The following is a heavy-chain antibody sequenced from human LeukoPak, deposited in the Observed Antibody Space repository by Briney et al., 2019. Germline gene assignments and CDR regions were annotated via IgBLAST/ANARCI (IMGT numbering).Heavy chain of an antibody. V-gene: IGHV3-48*04. CDR1: GFTFSSYS. D-gene: IGHD6-6*01. J-gene: IGHJ4*02. CDR3: ARDPGYSSSSNYYLDF. Sequence: GGSLRLSCAASGFTFSSYSMNWVRQAPGKGLEWVSYISSSSSTIYYADSVKGRFTISRDNVKNSLYLQMNSLRAEDTAVYFCARDPGYSSSSNYYLDFWGRGTLVTVSS. CDR2: ISSSSSTI.